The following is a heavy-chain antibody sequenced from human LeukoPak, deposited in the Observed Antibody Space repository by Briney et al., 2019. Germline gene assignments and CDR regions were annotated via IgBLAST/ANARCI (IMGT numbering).Heavy chain of an antibody. J-gene: IGHJ5*02. CDR3: AKGKGVVPAAIRGGNWLDP. CDR1: ELASMSYA. D-gene: IGHD2-2*01. CDR2: RTMSGGST. V-gene: IGHV3-23*01. Sequence: PGGSLTPSCASTELASMSYAMGWAQWAPGEGREWLPERTMSGGSTYYADSVRGRFTISRDNSKNTLYLQMNSLRAEDTAVYYCAKGKGVVPAAIRGGNWLDPWGQGTLVSVS.